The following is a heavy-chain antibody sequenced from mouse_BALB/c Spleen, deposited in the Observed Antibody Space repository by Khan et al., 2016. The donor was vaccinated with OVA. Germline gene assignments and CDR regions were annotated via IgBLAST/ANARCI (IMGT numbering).Heavy chain of an antibody. CDR3: ARRGLRWDFDD. V-gene: IGHV1-7*01. J-gene: IGHJ2*01. Sequence: QIQFVQSGAELAKPGASVKMSCKASGYTFINYWILWVKQRPGQGLEWIGYINPSTGYTEYNQNFKDKATLTADKSSSTAYMQLSSLTSGDSAVYYCARRGLRWDFDDWGQGTTLTVSS. D-gene: IGHD1-1*01. CDR2: INPSTGYT. CDR1: GYTFINYW.